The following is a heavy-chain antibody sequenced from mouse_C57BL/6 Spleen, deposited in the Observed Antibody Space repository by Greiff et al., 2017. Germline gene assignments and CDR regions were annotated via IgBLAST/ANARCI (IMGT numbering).Heavy chain of an antibody. D-gene: IGHD3-3*01. J-gene: IGHJ4*01. CDR2: INPGSGGT. CDR3: ARWGGTEPGDAMDY. Sequence: VQLQQSGAELVRPGTSVKVSCKASGYAFTNYLIEWVKQRPGQGLEWIGVINPGSGGTTYNEKFKGKATLTADKSSSTAYMQLSSLTSEDSAVYCCARWGGTEPGDAMDYWGQGTSVTVSS. CDR1: GYAFTNYL. V-gene: IGHV1-54*01.